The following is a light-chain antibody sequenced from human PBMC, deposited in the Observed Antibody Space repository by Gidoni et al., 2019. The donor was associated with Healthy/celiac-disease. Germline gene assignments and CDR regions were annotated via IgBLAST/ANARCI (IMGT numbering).Light chain of an antibody. J-gene: IGLJ2*01. CDR3: QSYDSSNVV. Sequence: FMLTQPHSVSVSSGKTLTISCTRTSGSIASHYLQWYQQRQGSSPTTVIYDDNQRPSGVPDRFSGSSDSSSNSASLTISGLKTEDEADYYCQSYDSSNVVFGGGTKLTVL. V-gene: IGLV6-57*01. CDR1: SGSIASHY. CDR2: DDN.